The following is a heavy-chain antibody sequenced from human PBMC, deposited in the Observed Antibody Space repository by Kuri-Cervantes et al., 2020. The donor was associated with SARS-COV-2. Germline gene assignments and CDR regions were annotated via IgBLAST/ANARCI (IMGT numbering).Heavy chain of an antibody. J-gene: IGHJ4*02. Sequence: SETLSLTCTVSGGSISSGGYYWSWIRQPPGKGLEWIGSIYYSGSTFYSPSLMSRVTISVDTSKNQFSLELTSVTAADTAIYYCASEYSTTTFRPAGNSYNKYFDYWGQGTQVTVSS. CDR2: IYYSGST. D-gene: IGHD2-2*01. CDR1: GGSISSGGYY. V-gene: IGHV4-39*07. CDR3: ASEYSTTTFRPAGNSYNKYFDY.